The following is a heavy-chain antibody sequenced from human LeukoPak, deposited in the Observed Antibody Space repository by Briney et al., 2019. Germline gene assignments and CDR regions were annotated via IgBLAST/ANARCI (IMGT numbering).Heavy chain of an antibody. CDR3: ARGLDYYDSSEYDY. Sequence: GGSLRLSCAASGFTFSSYSMNWVRQAPGKGLEWVSYISSSSSTIYYADSVKGRFTISRDNAKNSLYLQMNSPRAEDTAVYYCARGLDYYDSSEYDYWGQGTLVTVSS. CDR1: GFTFSSYS. D-gene: IGHD3-22*01. J-gene: IGHJ4*02. V-gene: IGHV3-48*04. CDR2: ISSSSSTI.